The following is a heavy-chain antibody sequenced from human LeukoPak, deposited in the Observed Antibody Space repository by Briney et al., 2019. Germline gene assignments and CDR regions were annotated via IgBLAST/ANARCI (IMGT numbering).Heavy chain of an antibody. CDR1: GYTFTSYA. Sequence: GASVKVSCKASGYTFTSYAMNWVRQAPGQGLEWMGWISAYNGNTNYAQKLQGRVTMTTDTSTSTAYMELRSLRSEDTAVYYCAGGAYYYDSSGYYPPFVWFDPWGQGTLVTVSS. CDR2: ISAYNGNT. D-gene: IGHD3-22*01. CDR3: AGGAYYYDSSGYYPPFVWFDP. V-gene: IGHV1-18*01. J-gene: IGHJ5*02.